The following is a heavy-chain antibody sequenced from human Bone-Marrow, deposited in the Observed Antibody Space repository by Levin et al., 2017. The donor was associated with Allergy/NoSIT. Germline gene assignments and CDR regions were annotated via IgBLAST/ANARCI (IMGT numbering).Heavy chain of an antibody. J-gene: IGHJ4*02. CDR2: IIPILGIA. Sequence: ASVKVSCKASGGTFSSYTISWVRQAPGQGLEWMGRIIPILGIANYAQKFQGRVTITADKSTSTAYMELSSLRSEDTAVYYCARGSDTAMASPGQDEYYFDYWGQGTLVTVSS. V-gene: IGHV1-69*02. CDR1: GGTFSSYT. D-gene: IGHD5-18*01. CDR3: ARGSDTAMASPGQDEYYFDY.